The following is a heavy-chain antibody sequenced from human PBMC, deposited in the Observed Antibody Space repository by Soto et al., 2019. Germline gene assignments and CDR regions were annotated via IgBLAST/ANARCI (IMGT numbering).Heavy chain of an antibody. J-gene: IGHJ4*02. CDR2: ISYDGSNK. Sequence: GGSLRLSCAASGFTFSSYGMHWVRQAPGKGLEWVAVISYDGSNKYYADSVKGRFTISRDNSKNTLYLQMNSLRAEDTAVYYCAKDDYGGKGGFDYWGQGTLVTVSS. CDR1: GFTFSSYG. D-gene: IGHD4-17*01. CDR3: AKDDYGGKGGFDY. V-gene: IGHV3-30*18.